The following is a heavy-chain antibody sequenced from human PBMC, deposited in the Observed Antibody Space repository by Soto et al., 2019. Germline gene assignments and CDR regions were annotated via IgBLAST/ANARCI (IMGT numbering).Heavy chain of an antibody. V-gene: IGHV3-23*01. Sequence: EVQLLESGGGLVQPGGSLRLSCAASGFTFSSYAMSWVRQAPGKGLEWVSAISGSGGSTYYSDSVKGRFTISRDNSKNTLYLQMNSLRAEDTAVYYCAKLQMVATIFFDYWGQGTLVTVSS. CDR3: AKLQMVATIFFDY. J-gene: IGHJ4*02. CDR1: GFTFSSYA. D-gene: IGHD5-12*01. CDR2: ISGSGGST.